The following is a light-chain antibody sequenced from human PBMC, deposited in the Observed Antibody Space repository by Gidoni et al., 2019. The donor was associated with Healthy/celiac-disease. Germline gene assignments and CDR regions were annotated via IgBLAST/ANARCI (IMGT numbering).Light chain of an antibody. Sequence: EIVLTQSPGTLSLSPGERATLSCRASQSVSSSYLAWYQQKAGQAPRLLIYGASRRATGIPDRFSGSWSVTDFTLTISRLEPEDFSVYYCQPYGSSPRTFGQGTKVEIK. J-gene: IGKJ1*01. V-gene: IGKV3-20*01. CDR2: GAS. CDR3: QPYGSSPRT. CDR1: QSVSSSY.